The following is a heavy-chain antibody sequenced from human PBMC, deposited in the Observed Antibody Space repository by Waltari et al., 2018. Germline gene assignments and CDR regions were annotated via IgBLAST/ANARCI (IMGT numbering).Heavy chain of an antibody. CDR2: ISSTGTTR. V-gene: IGHV3-48*01. Sequence: EVQLVESGGGLVQPGGSLRLSCAASGLIFSTYSMNWVRQAPGKGLELVACISSTGTTRYYTDSVQGRFTISRTNAQNSLYLQMNSRRAEDTAVYYCAREIRGTGYFPDAFDIWGQGTMVTVSS. D-gene: IGHD3-9*01. CDR1: GLIFSTYS. CDR3: AREIRGTGYFPDAFDI. J-gene: IGHJ3*02.